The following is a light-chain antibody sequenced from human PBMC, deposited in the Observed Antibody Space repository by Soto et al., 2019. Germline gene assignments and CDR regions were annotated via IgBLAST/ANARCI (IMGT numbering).Light chain of an antibody. CDR3: LLSYSGAHGV. Sequence: QAVVTQEPSLTVSPGGTVTLTCGSSTGAVTSGHYPYWFQQKPGQAPRTLIYDTSNKHSWTPARFSGSLLGGKAALTLSGAQPEDEAEYYCLLSYSGAHGVFGGGTNVTVL. CDR1: TGAVTSGHY. V-gene: IGLV7-46*01. CDR2: DTS. J-gene: IGLJ3*02.